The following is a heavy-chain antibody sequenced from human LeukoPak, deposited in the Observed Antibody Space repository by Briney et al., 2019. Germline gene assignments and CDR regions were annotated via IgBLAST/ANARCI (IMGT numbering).Heavy chain of an antibody. Sequence: GGSLRLSCAASGLTFSSYSMNWVRQAPGKGLEWVSYISSSSSIYYADSVKGRFTISRDNAKNSLYLQMNSLRDEDTAVYYCARASLDRGNSYGFVGNYWGQGTLVTVSS. J-gene: IGHJ4*02. D-gene: IGHD5-18*01. V-gene: IGHV3-48*02. CDR2: ISSSSSI. CDR1: GLTFSSYS. CDR3: ARASLDRGNSYGFVGNY.